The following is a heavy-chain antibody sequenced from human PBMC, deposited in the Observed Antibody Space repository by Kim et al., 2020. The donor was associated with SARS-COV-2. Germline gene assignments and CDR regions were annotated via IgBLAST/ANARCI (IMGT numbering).Heavy chain of an antibody. Sequence: ASVKVSCKASGYTFTGYYMHWVRQAPGQGLEWMGRINPNSGGTNYAQKFQGRVTMTRDTSISTAYMELSRLRSDDTAVYYCARRSSSAHYGMDVWGQGTTVTVSS. CDR3: ARRSSSAHYGMDV. D-gene: IGHD6-25*01. V-gene: IGHV1-2*06. J-gene: IGHJ6*02. CDR2: INPNSGGT. CDR1: GYTFTGYY.